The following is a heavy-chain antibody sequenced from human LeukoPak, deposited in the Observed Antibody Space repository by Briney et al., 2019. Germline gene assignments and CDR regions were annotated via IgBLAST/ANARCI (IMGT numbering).Heavy chain of an antibody. CDR3: ARDLTDYDILTGYFDY. V-gene: IGHV3-7*01. D-gene: IGHD3-9*01. CDR2: IKQDGSEK. Sequence: GGSLRLSCAASGFTFSSYWMSWVRQAPGKGLKWVANIKQDGSEKYYVDSVKGRFTISRDNAKNSLYLQMNSLRAEDTAVYYCARDLTDYDILTGYFDYWGQGTLVTVSS. CDR1: GFTFSSYW. J-gene: IGHJ4*02.